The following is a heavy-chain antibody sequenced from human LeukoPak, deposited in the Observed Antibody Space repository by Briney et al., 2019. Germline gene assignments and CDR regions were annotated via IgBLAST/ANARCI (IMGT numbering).Heavy chain of an antibody. J-gene: IGHJ4*02. CDR1: GGSISSYY. V-gene: IGHV4-59*01. D-gene: IGHD6-13*01. CDR3: AGYSSSRPWVY. Sequence: SSETLSLTCTVSGGSISSYYWSWLRQPPGKGLEWIGYIYYSGSTNYNPSLKSRVTISVDTSKNQFSLKLSSVTAADTAVYYCAGYSSSRPWVYWGQGTLVTVSS. CDR2: IYYSGST.